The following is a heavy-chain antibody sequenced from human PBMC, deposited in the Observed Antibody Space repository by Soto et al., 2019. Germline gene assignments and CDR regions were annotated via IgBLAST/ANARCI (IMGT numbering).Heavy chain of an antibody. CDR2: ISHLEST. D-gene: IGHD5-12*01. Sequence: QLQLQESGSGLVKTSETLSLTCTVSGASISYGGFSWSWIRQSPGKGLEWIGYISHLESTYFHPSFKSRLTMSIDRTRNQLSLKLSSVTAVDMAVYYCARGGGYDSFDYWGQGVLVTVSS. V-gene: IGHV4-30-2*06. J-gene: IGHJ4*02. CDR3: ARGGGYDSFDY. CDR1: GASISYGGFS.